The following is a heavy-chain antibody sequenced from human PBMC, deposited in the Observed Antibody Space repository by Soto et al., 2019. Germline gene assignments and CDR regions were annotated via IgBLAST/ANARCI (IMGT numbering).Heavy chain of an antibody. CDR3: AQHYYDSSGYYYVPDY. Sequence: GGSLRLSCAASGFTFSSYAMSWVRQAPGMGLEWVSAISGSGGRTYYADSVKGRFTISRDNSKNTLYLQMNSLRAEDTAVYYCAQHYYDSSGYYYVPDYWGQGTLVTVSS. D-gene: IGHD3-22*01. V-gene: IGHV3-23*01. J-gene: IGHJ4*02. CDR1: GFTFSSYA. CDR2: ISGSGGRT.